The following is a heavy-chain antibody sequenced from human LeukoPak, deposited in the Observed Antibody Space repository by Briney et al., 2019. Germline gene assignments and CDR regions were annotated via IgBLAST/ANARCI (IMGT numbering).Heavy chain of an antibody. CDR3: VKGSGATTARGDV. D-gene: IGHD5-12*01. CDR1: GFTFSSYA. V-gene: IGHV3-64D*06. CDR2: ISSNGGST. J-gene: IGHJ6*04. Sequence: PGGSLRLACSASGFTFSSYAMHWVRQAPGKGLEYVSAISSNGGSTYYADSVKGRFTISRDNSKNTLYLQMSSLRAEDTAVYYCVKGSGATTARGDVWGKGTTVTVSS.